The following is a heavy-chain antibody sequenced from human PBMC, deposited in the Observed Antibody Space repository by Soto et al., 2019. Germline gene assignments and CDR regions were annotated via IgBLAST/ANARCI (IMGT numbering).Heavy chain of an antibody. CDR1: GDSITGSH. CDR3: GRLNQEDYNRKHDWFDP. CDR2: IYYRGST. V-gene: IGHV4-59*08. J-gene: IGHJ5*02. D-gene: IGHD1-20*01. Sequence: PSETLSLTCTVSGDSITGSHWNWIRQPLGKPLEWIGYIYYRGSTNYNPSLNSRGTMSVDTSKNQFSLRLASVTAADTAVYYCGRLNQEDYNRKHDWFDPWGQGILVTVSS.